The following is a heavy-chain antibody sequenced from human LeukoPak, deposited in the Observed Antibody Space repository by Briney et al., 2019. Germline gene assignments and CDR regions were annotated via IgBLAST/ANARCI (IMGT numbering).Heavy chain of an antibody. Sequence: GGSLRLSCAASGFTFSSYEMNWVRQAPGKGLEWVSYISSSGSTIYYADSVKGRFTISRDNAKNSLYLQMNSLRAEDTAVYYCARERYSYVAFDIWGQGTMVTVSS. V-gene: IGHV3-48*03. CDR2: ISSSGSTI. CDR3: ARERYSYVAFDI. J-gene: IGHJ3*02. D-gene: IGHD5-18*01. CDR1: GFTFSSYE.